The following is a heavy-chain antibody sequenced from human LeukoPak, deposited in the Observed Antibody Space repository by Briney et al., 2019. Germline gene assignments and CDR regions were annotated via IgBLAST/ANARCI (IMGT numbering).Heavy chain of an antibody. Sequence: ASVKVSCKASGYTFTSYDINWVRQATGQGLEWMGWMNPNSGNTGYAQKFQGRVTMTRNTSISTAYMELSSLRSEDTAVYYCARVHGGDDAFDIWGQGTTVTVSS. CDR3: ARVHGGDDAFDI. J-gene: IGHJ3*02. CDR2: MNPNSGNT. D-gene: IGHD4-23*01. CDR1: GYTFTSYD. V-gene: IGHV1-8*01.